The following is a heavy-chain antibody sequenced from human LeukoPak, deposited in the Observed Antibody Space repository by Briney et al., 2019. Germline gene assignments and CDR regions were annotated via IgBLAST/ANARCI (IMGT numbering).Heavy chain of an antibody. D-gene: IGHD2-8*01. V-gene: IGHV1-69*13. CDR2: IIPIFGTA. CDR3: ARVSMAPNEYYYYMDV. J-gene: IGHJ6*03. CDR1: GYTFTSYG. Sequence: SVKVSCKASGYTFTSYGISWVRQAPGQGLEWMGGIIPIFGTANYAQKFQGRVTITADESTSTAYMELSSLRSEDTAVYYCARVSMAPNEYYYYMDVWGKGTTVTVSS.